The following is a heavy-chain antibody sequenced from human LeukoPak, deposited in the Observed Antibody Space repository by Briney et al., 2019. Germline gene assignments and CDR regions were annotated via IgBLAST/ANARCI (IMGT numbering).Heavy chain of an antibody. J-gene: IGHJ4*02. D-gene: IGHD1-26*01. CDR3: TRDSGSYHY. CDR1: GFTFSSYE. Sequence: PGGSLRLSCAASGFTFSSYEMNWVRQAPGKGLEWVSYISSSGSTIYYADSVKGRFTISRDNAKNSLYLQMKSLRAEDTAVYYCTRDSGSYHYWGQGTLVTVSS. V-gene: IGHV3-48*03. CDR2: ISSSGSTI.